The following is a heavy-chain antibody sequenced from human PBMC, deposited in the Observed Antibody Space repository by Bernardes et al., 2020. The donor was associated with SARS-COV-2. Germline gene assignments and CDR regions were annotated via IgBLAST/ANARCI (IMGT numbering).Heavy chain of an antibody. CDR3: TRDFPLSPNYSDSNGYYYRSHHHADY. CDR1: GYTFNTYG. Sequence: ASVKVSCKASGYTFNTYGITWVRQAPGQGLEWMGWISAHNGNTNYAQKFQNRLTMTTDTSTNTAFMELRSLRSDDTAVYYCTRDFPLSPNYSDSNGYYYRSHHHADYWGQGTLVTVSS. J-gene: IGHJ4*02. V-gene: IGHV1-18*04. CDR2: ISAHNGNT. D-gene: IGHD3-22*01.